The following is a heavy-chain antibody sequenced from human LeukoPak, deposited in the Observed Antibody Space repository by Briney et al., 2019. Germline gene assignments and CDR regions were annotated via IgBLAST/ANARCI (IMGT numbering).Heavy chain of an antibody. CDR2: VDPEDGET. J-gene: IGHJ4*02. CDR1: GYTFTDYY. V-gene: IGHV1-69-2*01. Sequence: ATVKISCKVSGYTFTDYYMHWVQQAPGKGLEWMGLVDPEDGETIYAEKFQGRVTITADTSTDTAYMELGSLRSEDTAVYYCATDRGCSSTSCYPSKFDYWGQGTLVTVSS. CDR3: ATDRGCSSTSCYPSKFDY. D-gene: IGHD2-2*01.